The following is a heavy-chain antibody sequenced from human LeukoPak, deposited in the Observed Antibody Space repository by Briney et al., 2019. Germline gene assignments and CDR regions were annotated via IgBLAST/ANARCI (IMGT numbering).Heavy chain of an antibody. J-gene: IGHJ6*03. CDR3: ARDPGFSLTFYYMDV. V-gene: IGHV3-11*04. CDR1: GFIFSDYY. Sequence: GGSLRLSCAASGFIFSDYYMSWIRQAPGKGLEWVSYISSSGSTMYYTDSVKGRFTISRDNAKDSLYLQMNNLRAEDSAIYFCARDPGFSLTFYYMDVWGTGTTVTISS. CDR2: ISSSGSTM. D-gene: IGHD3-10*01.